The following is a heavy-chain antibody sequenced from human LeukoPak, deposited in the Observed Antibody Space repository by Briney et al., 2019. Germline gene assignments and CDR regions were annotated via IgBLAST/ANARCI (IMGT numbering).Heavy chain of an antibody. CDR1: VGSISRYY. CDR2: IYIRVSS. V-gene: IGHV4-4*07. CDR3: ARDEDDDAFDI. Sequence: SDTVSLTCTVCVGSISRYYWIWMRQPAGKGREGIGRIYIRVSSNYNPSLNSRVNMALDTSKHHFSLKLSSATASDPAGYCRARDEDDDAFDIWGQGTMVTVSS. J-gene: IGHJ3*02. D-gene: IGHD5-24*01.